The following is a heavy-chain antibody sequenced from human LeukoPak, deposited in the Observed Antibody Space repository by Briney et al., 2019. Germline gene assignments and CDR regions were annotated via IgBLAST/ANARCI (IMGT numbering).Heavy chain of an antibody. CDR3: ARETAMGYFDY. Sequence: AGGSLRLSCAASAFTFRSYSMNWVRQAPGKGLEWVSAIDPSSTYIYYADSVKGRFTISRDNAENSLYLQMNSLRAEDTAVYYCARETAMGYFDYWGQGTLVTVSS. V-gene: IGHV3-21*01. D-gene: IGHD5-18*01. J-gene: IGHJ4*02. CDR1: AFTFRSYS. CDR2: IDPSSTYI.